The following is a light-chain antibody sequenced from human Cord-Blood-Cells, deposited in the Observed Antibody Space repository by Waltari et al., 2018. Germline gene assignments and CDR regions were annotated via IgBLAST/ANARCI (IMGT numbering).Light chain of an antibody. CDR3: QQYNNWPMYT. CDR2: GAS. J-gene: IGKJ2*01. CDR1: HSVSSN. Sequence: EIVMTQSPATLSVSPGERATLSCRASHSVSSNLALYQQKPGQAPRLLIYGASTRATGIPARFSGSGSGTEFTLTISSLQSEDFAVYYCQQYNNWPMYTFGQGTKLEIK. V-gene: IGKV3-15*01.